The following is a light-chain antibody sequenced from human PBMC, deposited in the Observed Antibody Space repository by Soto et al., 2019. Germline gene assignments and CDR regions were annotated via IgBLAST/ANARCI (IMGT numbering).Light chain of an antibody. CDR1: QSVSSD. Sequence: EIVITQSPATLSLSPRERATLSCRASQSVSSDLAWYHQKNGQAPRRLLYGASTRATAIPARFSGSGSGTEFFLLINSMQSADFAVDYCQQYNNWSRTFGQGTKVDI. CDR3: QQYNNWSRT. J-gene: IGKJ1*01. V-gene: IGKV3-15*01. CDR2: GAS.